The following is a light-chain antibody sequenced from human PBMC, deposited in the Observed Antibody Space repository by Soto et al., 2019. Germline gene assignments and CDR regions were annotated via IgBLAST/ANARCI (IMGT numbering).Light chain of an antibody. CDR1: QSISSY. CDR2: AAS. CDR3: QQYGSSGK. Sequence: VWTPSQDTLSLPPGERSTLSCRASQSISSYLAWYQQKPGQAPRLLTYAASNRATGIPDRFSGSGSGTDFTLTISRLEPEEFAVYDRQQYGSSGKFGQGTKVDIK. J-gene: IGKJ1*01. V-gene: IGKV3-20*01.